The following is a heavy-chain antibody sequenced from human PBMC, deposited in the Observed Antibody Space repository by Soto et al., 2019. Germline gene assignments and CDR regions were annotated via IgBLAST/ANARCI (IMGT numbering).Heavy chain of an antibody. J-gene: IGHJ4*02. Sequence: PSEILSLTCTVSGGSISSSGSMSGRSFYWGWMRQPPGKGLEWIASISHSDGSFYNSSLKSRLTISVDTSKNQFSLSLRSVTAADTAVYYCASHRTFWPFDYWGQGTVVTVSS. D-gene: IGHD2-8*01. CDR3: ASHRTFWPFDY. CDR1: GGSISSSGSMSGRSFY. V-gene: IGHV4-39*01. CDR2: ISHSDGS.